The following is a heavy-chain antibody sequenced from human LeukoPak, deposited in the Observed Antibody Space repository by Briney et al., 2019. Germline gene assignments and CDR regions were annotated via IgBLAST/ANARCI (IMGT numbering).Heavy chain of an antibody. CDR3: ARDEGYCSRTSCYGASKGMDV. J-gene: IGHJ6*02. CDR2: INLSGST. V-gene: IGHV4-34*01. CDR1: GGSFSGYY. D-gene: IGHD2-2*01. Sequence: SETLSLTCAVYGGSFSGYYWSWIRQPPGKGLEWIGEINLSGSTNYNPSLKSRVTISVDTSKNQFSLKLSSVTAADTAVYYCARDEGYCSRTSCYGASKGMDVWGQGTAVIVSS.